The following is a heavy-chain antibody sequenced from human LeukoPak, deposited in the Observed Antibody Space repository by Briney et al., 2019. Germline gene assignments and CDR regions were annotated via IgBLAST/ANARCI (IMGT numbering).Heavy chain of an antibody. CDR2: IRYDGSNK. Sequence: GGSLRLSCAVSGFTFSSYGMHWVRQAPGKGLEWVAFIRYDGSNKYYADSVKGRFTISRDNSKNTLYLQMNSLRAEDTAVYYCARDDCTNGVCLTSYFDYWGQGTLVTVSS. V-gene: IGHV3-30*02. CDR1: GFTFSSYG. CDR3: ARDDCTNGVCLTSYFDY. D-gene: IGHD2-8*01. J-gene: IGHJ4*02.